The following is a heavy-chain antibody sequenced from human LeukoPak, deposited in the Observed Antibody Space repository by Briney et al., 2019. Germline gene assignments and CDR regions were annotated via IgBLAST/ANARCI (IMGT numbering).Heavy chain of an antibody. CDR2: IYYSGST. D-gene: IGHD5-12*01. J-gene: IGHJ4*02. V-gene: IGHV4-39*01. CDR3: TRLNSGYGRADFDY. Sequence: SETLSLTCTVSGGSISSSSYYWGWIRQPPGKGLEWIGSIYYSGSTYYNPSLKSRVTISVDTSKNQFSLKLSSVTAADTAVYYCTRLNSGYGRADFDYWGQGTLVTVSS. CDR1: GGSISSSSYY.